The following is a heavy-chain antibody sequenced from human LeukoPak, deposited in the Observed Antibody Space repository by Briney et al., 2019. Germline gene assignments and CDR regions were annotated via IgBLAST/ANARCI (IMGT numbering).Heavy chain of an antibody. CDR3: ARYDDSGRRVDAFDI. CDR1: GGSISSSNWY. CDR2: IYYSRST. D-gene: IGHD6-19*01. V-gene: IGHV4-39*01. J-gene: IGHJ3*02. Sequence: SETLSLTCSVSGGSISSSNWYWGWIRQPPGKGLEWIGSIYYSRSTYYNPSLKSRVTISVDTSKNQFSLKLGSVTAADTAVYYCARYDDSGRRVDAFDIWGQGTMVTVSS.